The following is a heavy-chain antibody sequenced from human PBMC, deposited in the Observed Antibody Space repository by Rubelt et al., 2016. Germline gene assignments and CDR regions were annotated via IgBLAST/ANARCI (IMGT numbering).Heavy chain of an antibody. J-gene: IGHJ4*02. CDR2: IYYSGST. CDR3: ARDKGSNDYGDWGYFDY. D-gene: IGHD4-17*01. V-gene: IGHV4-39*07. Sequence: GGSISSSSYYWGWIRQPPGKGLEWIGSIYYSGSTYYNPSLKSRVTISVDTSKNQFSLKLSSVTAADTAVYYCARDKGSNDYGDWGYFDYWGQGTLVTVSS. CDR1: GGSISSSSYY.